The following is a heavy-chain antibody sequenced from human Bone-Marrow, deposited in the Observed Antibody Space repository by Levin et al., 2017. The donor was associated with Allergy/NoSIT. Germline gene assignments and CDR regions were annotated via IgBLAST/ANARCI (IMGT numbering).Heavy chain of an antibody. J-gene: IGHJ4*02. CDR1: GGSISSSSYY. Sequence: PSETLSLTCTVSGGSISSSSYYWGWIRQPPGKGLEWIGSIYYSGSTYYNPSLKSRVTISVDTSKNQFSLKLSSVTAADTAVYYCARFCPPQLEQFWSGYYLDYWGQGTLVTVSS. D-gene: IGHD3-3*01. CDR3: ARFCPPQLEQFWSGYYLDY. V-gene: IGHV4-39*07. CDR2: IYYSGST.